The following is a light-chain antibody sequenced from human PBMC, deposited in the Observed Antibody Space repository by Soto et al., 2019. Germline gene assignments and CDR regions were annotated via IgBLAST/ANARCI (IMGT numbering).Light chain of an antibody. V-gene: IGLV2-14*01. Sequence: QSALTQPASVSGSPGQSVTISCTGTSSDVGAYDYVSWYQQHPGKAPKFMLYEVSNRPSGLSDRFSGSKSGNTASLTISGLQAEDEADYYCSSFTTSKTWVFGAGTKVTVL. CDR3: SSFTTSKTWV. CDR2: EVS. J-gene: IGLJ1*01. CDR1: SSDVGAYDY.